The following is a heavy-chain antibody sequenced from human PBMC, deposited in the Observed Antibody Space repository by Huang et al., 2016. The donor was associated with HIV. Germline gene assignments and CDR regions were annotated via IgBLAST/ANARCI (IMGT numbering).Heavy chain of an antibody. CDR2: LYHGGKA. J-gene: IGHJ5*02. CDR3: ARGRYGTPNA. V-gene: IGHV3-53*01. D-gene: IGHD5-18*01. Sequence: EVPLVESGGGLVQPGGYLRLSCAASGFTVNSNYMTWVRQAPGKGLEWVSLLYHGGKAHYADSVKGRFTISGDISQNTVFLQMSSLRVEDTAVYYCARGRYGTPNAWGQGTLVTVSS. CDR1: GFTVNSNY.